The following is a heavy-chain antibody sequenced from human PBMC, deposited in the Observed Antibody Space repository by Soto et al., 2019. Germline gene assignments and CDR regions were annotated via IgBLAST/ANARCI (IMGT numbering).Heavy chain of an antibody. CDR1: GGSISSGGYS. CDR3: ARGYYDSSGYPYSFDS. V-gene: IGHV4-30-2*01. D-gene: IGHD3-22*01. J-gene: IGHJ4*02. CDR2: IYHSGST. Sequence: KPSETLSLTCAVSGGSISSGGYSWSWIRQPPGKGLEWIGYIYHSGSTYYTPSLKSRVTISVDRSKNQFSLKLSSVTAADTAVYYCARGYYDSSGYPYSFDSWGQGTLVTVSS.